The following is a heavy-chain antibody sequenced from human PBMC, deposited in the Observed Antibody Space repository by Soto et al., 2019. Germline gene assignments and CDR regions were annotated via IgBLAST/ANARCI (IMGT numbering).Heavy chain of an antibody. CDR2: INPNSGGT. D-gene: IGHD6-19*01. Sequence: ASVKVSCKASGYTFTGYYMHWVRQAPGQGLEWMGWINPNSGGTNYAQKFQGWVTMTRDTSISTAYMELSRLRSGDTAVYYCAREGGSGPYYFDYWGQGTLVTVPQ. J-gene: IGHJ4*02. CDR1: GYTFTGYY. V-gene: IGHV1-2*04. CDR3: AREGGSGPYYFDY.